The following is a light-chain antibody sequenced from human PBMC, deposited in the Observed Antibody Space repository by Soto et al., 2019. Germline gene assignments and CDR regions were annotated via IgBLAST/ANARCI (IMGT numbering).Light chain of an antibody. J-gene: IGKJ1*01. V-gene: IGKV3-20*01. CDR3: HQYGSSPQT. CDR2: GAS. CDR1: QSVSSSY. Sequence: EIVLTQSPGTLSLYPGERATLSCRASQSVSSSYLAWYQQKPGQAPRLLIYGASSRATGIPDRFTGSGSGTDFTLTISRLEPEDFAAFYCHQYGSSPQTFGQGTKVEIK.